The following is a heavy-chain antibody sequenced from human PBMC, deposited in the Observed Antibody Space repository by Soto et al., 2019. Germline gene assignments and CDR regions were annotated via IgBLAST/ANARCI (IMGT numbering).Heavy chain of an antibody. CDR1: GDSISSMNW. Sequence: SETLSLTCAVSGDSISSMNWWSWVRQPPGKGLEWIGEIHHSGSTNYNPSLKSRVTISVEKSKNQFSLKLSSVTAADTAVYYCARYDYGSGNDYNIDYWGQGSLVTGSS. CDR3: ARYDYGSGNDYNIDY. J-gene: IGHJ4*02. CDR2: IHHSGST. V-gene: IGHV4-4*02. D-gene: IGHD3-10*01.